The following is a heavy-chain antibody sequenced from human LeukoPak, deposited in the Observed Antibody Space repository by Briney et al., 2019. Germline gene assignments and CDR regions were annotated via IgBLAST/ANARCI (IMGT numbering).Heavy chain of an antibody. CDR3: TRGGVNNNLLDF. D-gene: IGHD3-10*01. CDR2: VNPYNGDT. CDR1: GYPFTASG. V-gene: IGHV1-18*01. Sequence: GASVKVSFKPSGYPFTASGLTWIRQAPGQGLEWMGWVNPYNGDTAYAQSLQGRVTMTTDTSTNTAYMGLRSLRSDDTAVYYCTRGGVNNNLLDFWGQGTVVTVSS. J-gene: IGHJ4*02.